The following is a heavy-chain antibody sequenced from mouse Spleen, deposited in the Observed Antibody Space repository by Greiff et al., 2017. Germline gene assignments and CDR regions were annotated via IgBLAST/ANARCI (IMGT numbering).Heavy chain of an antibody. Sequence: QVQLKESGPGLVQPSQSLSITCTVSGFSLTSYGVHWVRQSPGKGLEWLGVIWSGGSTDYNAAFISRLSISKDNSKSQVFFKMNSLQANDTAIYYCARRGYRYAMDYWGQGTSVTVSS. CDR3: ARRGYRYAMDY. CDR2: IWSGGST. D-gene: IGHD3-1*01. V-gene: IGHV2-2*02. J-gene: IGHJ4*01. CDR1: GFSLTSYG.